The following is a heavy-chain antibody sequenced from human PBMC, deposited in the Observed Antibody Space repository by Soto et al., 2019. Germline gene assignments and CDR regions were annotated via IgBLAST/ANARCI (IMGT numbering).Heavy chain of an antibody. CDR1: GYNFATYW. Sequence: GESLKISCKGSGYNFATYWIGWVRQMPGKGLEWMGIIYPGDSDTRYSPSFQGQVTISADKSINTAYLQWSSLKVSDTAMYYCAGLIEGRLGYWGQGTLVTVSS. J-gene: IGHJ4*02. V-gene: IGHV5-51*01. D-gene: IGHD3-16*01. CDR3: AGLIEGRLGY. CDR2: IYPGDSDT.